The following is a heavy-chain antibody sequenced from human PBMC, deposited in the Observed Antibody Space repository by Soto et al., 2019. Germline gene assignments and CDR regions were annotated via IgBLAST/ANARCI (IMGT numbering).Heavy chain of an antibody. Sequence: QVQLVQSGAEVKKPGSSVKVSCKASGGTFSSYAISWVRQSPGQGLEWMGGIIPIFGTANYAQKFQGRVTITADESTSTAYMELSSLRSEDTAVYYCERANGYCSGGSCTRFDPWGQGTLVTVSS. CDR2: IIPIFGTA. CDR1: GGTFSSYA. V-gene: IGHV1-69*01. J-gene: IGHJ5*02. D-gene: IGHD2-15*01. CDR3: ERANGYCSGGSCTRFDP.